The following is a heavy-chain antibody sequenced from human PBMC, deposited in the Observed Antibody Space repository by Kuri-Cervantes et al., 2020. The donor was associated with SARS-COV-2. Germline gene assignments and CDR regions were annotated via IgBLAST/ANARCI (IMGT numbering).Heavy chain of an antibody. D-gene: IGHD3-22*01. CDR1: GFTFSSYW. J-gene: IGHJ6*02. V-gene: IGHV3-7*05. Sequence: GESLKISCAASGFTFSSYWMSWVRQAPGKGLEWVANIKQDGSEKYYVDSVKGRFTISRDNAKNSLHLQMNSLRAEDTAVYYCARDSAGYYYDSSGYYSLYYYGMDVWGQGTTVTVSS. CDR3: ARDSAGYYYDSSGYYSLYYYGMDV. CDR2: IKQDGSEK.